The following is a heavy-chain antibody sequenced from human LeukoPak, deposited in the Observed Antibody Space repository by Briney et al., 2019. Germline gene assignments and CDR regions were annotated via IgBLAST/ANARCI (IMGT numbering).Heavy chain of an antibody. V-gene: IGHV1-2*02. CDR1: GYTFTSYD. CDR2: INPNSGGT. D-gene: IGHD2-2*02. CDR3: ARDLGDCSSTSCYSWFDP. Sequence: ASVKVSCKASGYTFTSYDIHWVRQAPGQGLEWMGWINPNSGGTNYAQKFQGRVTMTRDTSISTAYMELSRLRSDDTAVYYCARDLGDCSSTSCYSWFDPWGQGTLVAVSS. J-gene: IGHJ5*02.